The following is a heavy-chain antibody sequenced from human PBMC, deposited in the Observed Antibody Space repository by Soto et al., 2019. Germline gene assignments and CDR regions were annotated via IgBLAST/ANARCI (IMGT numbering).Heavy chain of an antibody. V-gene: IGHV1-18*01. Sequence: QVQLVQSGAEVKKPGASVKVSCTTSGYTFTLFGITWVRQAPGQGLEWMGWISPYNGDTKYAEKLEGRVTLTTDTSTDTAYMALTSLTADDTAEYYCARGGQYRYFDYWGQGTLGTVSS. J-gene: IGHJ4*02. CDR3: ARGGQYRYFDY. CDR1: GYTFTLFG. CDR2: ISPYNGDT. D-gene: IGHD2-2*02.